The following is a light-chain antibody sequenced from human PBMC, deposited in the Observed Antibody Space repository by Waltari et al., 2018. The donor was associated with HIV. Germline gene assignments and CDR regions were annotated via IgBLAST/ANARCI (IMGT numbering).Light chain of an antibody. CDR1: QTLLYSDGYKD. V-gene: IGKV2-28*01. CDR3: MQALQAYS. CDR2: KTS. Sequence: IVMTQSTLSLPVPPGESASISCRSSQTLLYSDGYKDLDWYQQKPGQSPRLLIYKTSNRASGVSDRFSGSASGTDFTLRISRVEAEDVGVYYCMQALQAYSFGQGTKLEIK. J-gene: IGKJ2*01.